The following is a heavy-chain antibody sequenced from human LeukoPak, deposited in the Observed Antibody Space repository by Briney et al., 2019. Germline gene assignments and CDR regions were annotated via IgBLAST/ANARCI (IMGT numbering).Heavy chain of an antibody. CDR2: MNPNSGNT. J-gene: IGHJ2*01. CDR3: ARSVYGGNPRVDYWYFDL. CDR1: GYTFTSYA. D-gene: IGHD4-23*01. Sequence: ASVKVSCKASGYTFTSYAMNWVRQATGQGLEWMGWMNPNSGNTGYAQKFQGRVTMTRNTSISTAYMELSSLRSEDTAVYYCARSVYGGNPRVDYWYFDLWGRGTLVTVSS. V-gene: IGHV1-8*01.